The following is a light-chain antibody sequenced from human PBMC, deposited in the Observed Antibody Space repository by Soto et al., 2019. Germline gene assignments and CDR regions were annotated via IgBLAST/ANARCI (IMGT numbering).Light chain of an antibody. J-gene: IGKJ1*01. CDR3: QQYTNTNNPWM. CDR1: QTISTW. CDR2: DAS. Sequence: PTLSASVVDRVTITCRASQTISTWMAWYQQKPGKAPKLLVYDASTLQSGVASRFSGSGSGTEFTLIISGLQPDDSATYYCQQYTNTNNPWMFGQGTKV. V-gene: IGKV1-5*01.